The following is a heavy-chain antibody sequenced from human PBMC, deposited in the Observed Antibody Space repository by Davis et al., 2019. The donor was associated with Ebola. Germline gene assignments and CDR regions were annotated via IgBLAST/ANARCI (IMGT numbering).Heavy chain of an antibody. CDR3: ARGVEDFDY. V-gene: IGHV3-33*01. J-gene: IGHJ4*02. CDR1: GFTFSSYG. Sequence: GESLKISCAASGFTFSSYGMHWVRQAPGKGLEWVAVIWYDGSNKYYADSVKGRFTISRDNSKNTLYLQMNSLRAEDTAVYYCARGVEDFDYWGQGTLVTVSS. CDR2: IWYDGSNK.